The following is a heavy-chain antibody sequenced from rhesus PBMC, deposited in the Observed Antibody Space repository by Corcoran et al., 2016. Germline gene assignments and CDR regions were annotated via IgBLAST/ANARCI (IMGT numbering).Heavy chain of an antibody. D-gene: IGHD2-2*01. CDR1: GGSISSSNW. Sequence: QVQLQESGPGLVKPSETLSLTCAVSGGSISSSNWWSWIRQPPGTGLEWIGYISGSSGSNYFNPSLKSRVTISKDTSKNQFSLKLSSVTAADTAVYYCASEYCTSTTCYAYGLDSWGQGVVVTVSS. CDR2: ISGSSGSN. J-gene: IGHJ6*01. V-gene: IGHV4S19*01. CDR3: ASEYCTSTTCYAYGLDS.